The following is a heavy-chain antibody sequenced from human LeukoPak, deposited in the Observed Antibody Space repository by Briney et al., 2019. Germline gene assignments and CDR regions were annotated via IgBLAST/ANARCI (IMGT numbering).Heavy chain of an antibody. V-gene: IGHV4-59*01. CDR2: IYYSGNT. Sequence: SETQSLTCTVSGGSISDYYWTWIRQPPGKGLEWIGHIYYSGNTIYNPSLKSRVTISVDTSKNQFSLKLTSVTTADTAVYYCAGEDYFDSSGYASWRFDIWGQGTMVTVSS. J-gene: IGHJ3*02. D-gene: IGHD3-22*01. CDR1: GGSISDYY. CDR3: AGEDYFDSSGYASWRFDI.